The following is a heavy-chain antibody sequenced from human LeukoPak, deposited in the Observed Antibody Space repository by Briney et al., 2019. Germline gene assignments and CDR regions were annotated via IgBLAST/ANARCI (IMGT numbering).Heavy chain of an antibody. CDR2: IYYSGST. V-gene: IGHV4-39*01. D-gene: IGHD6-13*01. CDR3: ARGLDGQQLDCFDY. CDR1: GGSISSSSYY. J-gene: IGHJ4*02. Sequence: PSETLSLTCTVSGGSISSSSYYWGWIRQPPGKGLEWIGSIYYSGSTYYNPSLKSRVTISVDTSKNQFSLKLSSVTAADTAVYYCARGLDGQQLDCFDYWGQGTLVTVSS.